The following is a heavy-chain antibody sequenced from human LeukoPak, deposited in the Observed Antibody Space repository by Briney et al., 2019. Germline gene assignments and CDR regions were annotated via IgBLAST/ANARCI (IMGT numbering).Heavy chain of an antibody. CDR3: AKNWGSFSWYFDL. CDR1: GFTFSSYS. D-gene: IGHD7-27*01. Sequence: GGSLRLSCAASGFTFSSYSMNWVRRAPGKGLEWVSYISSSSSTIYYADSVKGRFTISRDNAKNSLYLQMTSLRAEDTALYYCAKNWGSFSWYFDLWGRGTLVTVSS. V-gene: IGHV3-48*04. CDR2: ISSSSSTI. J-gene: IGHJ2*01.